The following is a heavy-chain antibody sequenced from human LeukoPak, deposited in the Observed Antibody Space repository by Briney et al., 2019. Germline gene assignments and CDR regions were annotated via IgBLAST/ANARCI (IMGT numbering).Heavy chain of an antibody. D-gene: IGHD5-18*01. CDR3: ATPTMRGPSYGYVRLLN. Sequence: GASVKVSCKASGYTFTDYYMHWVQQAPGKGLEWMGRIDPGDSETIYAEKFQGRVTITADTSTDTAYMELSSLTSEDTAVYYCATPTMRGPSYGYVRLLNWGQGSLVTVSS. CDR2: IDPGDSET. V-gene: IGHV1-69-2*01. J-gene: IGHJ4*02. CDR1: GYTFTDYY.